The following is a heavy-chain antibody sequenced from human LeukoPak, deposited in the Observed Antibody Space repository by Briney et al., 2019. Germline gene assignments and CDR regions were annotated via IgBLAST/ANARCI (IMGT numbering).Heavy chain of an antibody. CDR2: INHSGST. D-gene: IGHD4-17*01. Sequence: SETLSLTCAVYGGSFSGYYWSWIRQPPGKGLEWIGEINHSGSTNYNPSLKSRVTISVDTSKKQFFLKLNSVTAADTAVYYCARARRDYGRSFDHWGQGTLVTVSS. V-gene: IGHV4-34*01. CDR1: GGSFSGYY. J-gene: IGHJ4*02. CDR3: ARARRDYGRSFDH.